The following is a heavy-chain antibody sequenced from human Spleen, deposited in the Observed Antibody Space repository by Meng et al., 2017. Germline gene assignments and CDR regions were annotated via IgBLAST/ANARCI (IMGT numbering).Heavy chain of an antibody. CDR1: GGSIRSSKW. Sequence: VGLQGSGPGLVKASGPLSLTCPVSGGSIRSSKWWSWVPQPPGKGLEWIGEIYHLGSTNYNPSLKSRVTISVDKSKTQFSLKVTSVTAADTAVYYCAVFSSGWGPFDCWGQGTLVTVSS. J-gene: IGHJ4*01. CDR2: IYHLGST. D-gene: IGHD6-19*01. CDR3: AVFSSGWGPFDC. V-gene: IGHV4-4*02.